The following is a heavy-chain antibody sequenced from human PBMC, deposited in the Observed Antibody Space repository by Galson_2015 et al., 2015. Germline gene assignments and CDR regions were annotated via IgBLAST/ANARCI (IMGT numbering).Heavy chain of an antibody. J-gene: IGHJ4*02. D-gene: IGHD2-8*01. Sequence: SLRLSCAASGFTLDEYAIHWVRQAPGKAVEWVSGMSWNSDTIGYADSVKGRFTISRDNAKNSLYLQMNSLRAEDTALYYCTKDHYASSLYAEHWGQGTLVTVSS. CDR1: GFTLDEYA. CDR2: MSWNSDTI. V-gene: IGHV3-9*01. CDR3: TKDHYASSLYAEH.